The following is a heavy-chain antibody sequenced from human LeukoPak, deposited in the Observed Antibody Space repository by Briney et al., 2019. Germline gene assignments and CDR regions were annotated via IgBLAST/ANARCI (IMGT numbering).Heavy chain of an antibody. CDR2: ISAYNGNT. Sequence: ASVKVSCKASGYTFTSYGISWVRQAPGQGLEWMGWISAYNGNTNYAQKLQGRVTMTIDTSTSTAYMELRSLRSDDTAVYYCCQSGSSDPYRYWGQGTLVTVSS. CDR1: GYTFTSYG. CDR3: CQSGSSDPYRY. V-gene: IGHV1-18*01. J-gene: IGHJ4*02. D-gene: IGHD1-26*01.